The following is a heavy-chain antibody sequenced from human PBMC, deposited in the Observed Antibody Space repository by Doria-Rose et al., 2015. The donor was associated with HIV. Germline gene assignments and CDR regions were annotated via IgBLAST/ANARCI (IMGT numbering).Heavy chain of an antibody. J-gene: IGHJ4*02. V-gene: IGHV2-26*01. CDR2: IFSDDEK. CDR3: ARIKSSRWYHKYYFDF. D-gene: IGHD6-13*01. Sequence: QVQLVQSGPVLVKPTETLTLTCTVSGVSLSSPGMGVSWIRQPPGKALEWLANIFSDDEKSYKTSLKSRLTISRGTSKSQVVLTMTDMDPVDTATYYCARIKSSRWYHKYYFDFWGQGTLVIVSP. CDR1: GVSLSSPGMG.